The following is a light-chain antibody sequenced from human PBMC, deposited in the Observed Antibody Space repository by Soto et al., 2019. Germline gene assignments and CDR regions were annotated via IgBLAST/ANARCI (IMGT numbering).Light chain of an antibody. V-gene: IGKV3-15*01. CDR2: GAS. Sequence: EIVVTQSPATLSVSPGERATLSCRASQSVSSNIAWYQQKPGQAPRLLIYGASTRATGIPARFSGSGSGTEFTLTISSLQSEDFAVYYCQQYNNWPPWTFGQGTKVEIK. CDR1: QSVSSN. J-gene: IGKJ1*01. CDR3: QQYNNWPPWT.